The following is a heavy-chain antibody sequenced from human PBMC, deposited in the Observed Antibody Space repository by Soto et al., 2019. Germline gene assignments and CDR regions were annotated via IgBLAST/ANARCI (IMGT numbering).Heavy chain of an antibody. CDR3: ARGERAGDFSTSCWFDP. J-gene: IGHJ5*02. V-gene: IGHV4-61*01. CDR1: GGSVSSGTYY. CDR2: FYYSGST. D-gene: IGHD2-2*01. Sequence: SETLSLTCIVSGGSVSSGTYYWSWIRQPPGKGLEWIGYFYYSGSTNYNPSLKSRVTISVDTSKNQFSLKLSSVTAADTAVYYCARGERAGDFSTSCWFDPWGQGTLVTVSS.